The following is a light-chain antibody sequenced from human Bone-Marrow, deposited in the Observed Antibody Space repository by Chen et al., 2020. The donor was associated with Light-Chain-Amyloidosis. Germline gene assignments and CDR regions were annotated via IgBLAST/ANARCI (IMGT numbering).Light chain of an antibody. Sequence: QSALTQPASVSGPPGKSSTISCTGTSSDVGGDNHVSWYQQHPDKAPKLMIYEVTNRPSWVPDRFSGSKSDNTASLTISGLQTEDEADYFCSSYTITNTLVFGSGTRVTVL. CDR1: SSDVGGDNH. CDR2: EVT. J-gene: IGLJ1*01. CDR3: SSYTITNTLV. V-gene: IGLV2-14*01.